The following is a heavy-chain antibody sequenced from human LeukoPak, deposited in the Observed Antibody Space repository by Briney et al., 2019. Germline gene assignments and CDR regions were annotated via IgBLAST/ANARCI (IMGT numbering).Heavy chain of an antibody. D-gene: IGHD4-17*01. CDR2: IYHSGST. J-gene: IGHJ5*02. V-gene: IGHV4-38-2*02. Sequence: SETLSLTCTVSGYSISSGYYWGWIRQPPGKGLEWIGSIYHSGSTNYNPSLKSRVTISVDKSKDQFSLKLSSVTAADTAVYYCARSYGDYDLAGWFDPWGQGTLVTVSS. CDR1: GYSISSGYY. CDR3: ARSYGDYDLAGWFDP.